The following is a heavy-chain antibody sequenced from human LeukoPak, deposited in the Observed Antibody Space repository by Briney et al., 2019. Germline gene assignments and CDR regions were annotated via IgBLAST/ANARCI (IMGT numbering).Heavy chain of an antibody. CDR3: ARVSTIFGVEFLDS. CDR1: GYSFVGYG. Sequence: ASVKVSCKASGYSFVGYGITWVRPAPGQGLEWMRWFNPENGNTNYAQKVQGRVTMTADTSTSTSYMELSSLRSEDTAVYYCARVSTIFGVEFLDSWGQGTLVTVSS. V-gene: IGHV1-18*01. CDR2: FNPENGNT. D-gene: IGHD3-3*01. J-gene: IGHJ4*02.